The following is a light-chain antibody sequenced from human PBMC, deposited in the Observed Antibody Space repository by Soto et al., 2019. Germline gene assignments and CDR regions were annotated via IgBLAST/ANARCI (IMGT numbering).Light chain of an antibody. CDR2: DAS. CDR1: QSVDSN. Sequence: SPSEVPGSAEERATLSCRASQSVDSNLAWYQQKPGQPPRLLIYDASTRATGIPARISGSGSGTEFTLTGSSMQSEDVAVYYCVQYNILRTFGEGTKVDIK. V-gene: IGKV3-15*01. CDR3: VQYNILRT. J-gene: IGKJ1*01.